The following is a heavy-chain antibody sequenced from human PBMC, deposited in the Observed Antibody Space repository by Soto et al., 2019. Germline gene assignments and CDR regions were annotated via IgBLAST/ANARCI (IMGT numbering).Heavy chain of an antibody. D-gene: IGHD2-15*01. V-gene: IGHV3-23*01. J-gene: IGHJ6*03. Sequence: GGSLRLSCAASGFTFSSYAMSWVRQAPGKGLEWVSAISGSGGSTYYADSVKGRFTISRDNSKNTLYLQMNSLRAEDTAVYYCAKDLGSLEDAEYYYYYMDVWGKGTTVPVSS. CDR3: AKDLGSLEDAEYYYYYMDV. CDR1: GFTFSSYA. CDR2: ISGSGGST.